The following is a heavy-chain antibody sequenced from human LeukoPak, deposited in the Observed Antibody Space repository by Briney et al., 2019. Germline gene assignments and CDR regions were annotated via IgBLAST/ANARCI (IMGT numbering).Heavy chain of an antibody. V-gene: IGHV5-51*01. CDR1: GYSFTGYW. Sequence: GESLKISCKGSGYSFTGYWIGWVRQMPGKGLEWMGIIYPGDSDTRYSPSFQGQVTMSADKSINTAYLQWSSLKASDTAMYYCARRQGCSSTSCPPDSWGQGTLVTVSS. CDR2: IYPGDSDT. J-gene: IGHJ4*02. CDR3: ARRQGCSSTSCPPDS. D-gene: IGHD2-2*01.